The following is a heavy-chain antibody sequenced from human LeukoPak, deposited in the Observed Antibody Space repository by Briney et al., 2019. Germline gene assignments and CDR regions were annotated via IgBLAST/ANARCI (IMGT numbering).Heavy chain of an antibody. CDR3: ATSSVGYSGYDYHYYYYMDV. CDR2: IIPIFGTA. V-gene: IGHV1-69*06. CDR1: GGTFSSYA. J-gene: IGHJ6*03. D-gene: IGHD5-12*01. Sequence: GASVKVSCKASGGTFSSYAISWVRQAPGQGLEWMGGIIPIFGTANYAQKFQGRVTITADKSTSTAYMELSSLRSEDTAVYYCATSSVGYSGYDYHYYYYMDVWGKGTTVTVSS.